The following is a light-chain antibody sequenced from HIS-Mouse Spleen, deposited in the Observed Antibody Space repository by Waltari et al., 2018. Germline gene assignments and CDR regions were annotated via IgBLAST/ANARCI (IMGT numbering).Light chain of an antibody. CDR2: DVS. CDR3: CSYAGSSTLV. CDR1: SSDVGDYNY. J-gene: IGLJ3*02. Sequence: QSALTQPRSVSGSPGQSVTISCTGTSSDVGDYNYVSWYQQHPGKAPKRMIYDVSKRPAGVPDRFSGSKSGNTASLTISGLQAEDEADYYCCSYAGSSTLVFGGGTKLTVL. V-gene: IGLV2-11*01.